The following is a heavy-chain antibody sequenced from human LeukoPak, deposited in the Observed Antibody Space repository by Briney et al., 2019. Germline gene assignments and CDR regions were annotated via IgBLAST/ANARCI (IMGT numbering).Heavy chain of an antibody. D-gene: IGHD1-26*01. CDR1: GGSISGNY. CDR3: ARDRSAFDP. J-gene: IGHJ5*02. CDR2: IYYSGST. V-gene: IGHV4-59*01. Sequence: PSETLSLTCTVSGGSISGNYWSWIRQSPGKGLEWIGYIYYSGSTSYNPSLKSRVTISVDTPKNQFSLKVNSVNAADTAVYYCARDRSAFDPWGQGTLVTVSS.